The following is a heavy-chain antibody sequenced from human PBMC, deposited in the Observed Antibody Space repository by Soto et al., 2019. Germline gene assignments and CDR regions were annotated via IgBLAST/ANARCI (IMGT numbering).Heavy chain of an antibody. J-gene: IGHJ6*02. CDR3: ARSLTEGYCTITGCYTRPLYGMDV. CDR2: INPNSGGT. D-gene: IGHD2-2*02. V-gene: IGHV1-2*02. CDR1: GYTFSGYY. Sequence: ASVKVSCKASGYTFSGYYIHWLRQAPGQGLEWMGWINPNSGGTNYAQKFQGGVTVTRDTPTSTAYMELSRLTSDDTAVYYCARSLTEGYCTITGCYTRPLYGMDVWGQGTTVTVS.